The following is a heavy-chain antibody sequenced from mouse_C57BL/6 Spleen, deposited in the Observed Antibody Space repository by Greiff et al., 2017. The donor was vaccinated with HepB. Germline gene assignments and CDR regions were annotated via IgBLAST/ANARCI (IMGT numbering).Heavy chain of an antibody. CDR3: ARESPYDYDRVYYAMDY. D-gene: IGHD2-4*01. V-gene: IGHV1-7*01. J-gene: IGHJ4*01. CDR1: GYTFTSYW. Sequence: QVQLQQSGAELAKPGASVKLSCKASGYTFTSYWMHWVKQRPGQGLEWIGYINPSSGYTKYNQKFKDKATLTADKSSSTAYMQLSSLTYEDSAVYYCARESPYDYDRVYYAMDYWGQGTSVTVSS. CDR2: INPSSGYT.